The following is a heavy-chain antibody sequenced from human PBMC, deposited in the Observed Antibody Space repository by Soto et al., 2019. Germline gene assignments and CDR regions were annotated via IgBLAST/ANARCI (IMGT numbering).Heavy chain of an antibody. Sequence: EVQLLESGGGLRQPGGSLRLSCVASGYNFNKYAVSWVRQAPGKGREWVSAIGTTGDNTYYTDSVKGRFTISRDNSKNMLYLQMDSLTAEDTAVYYCARRAYYFDDTGSHAFDIWGQGTRVTVSS. J-gene: IGHJ3*02. D-gene: IGHD3-22*01. CDR2: IGTTGDNT. CDR1: GYNFNKYA. CDR3: ARRAYYFDDTGSHAFDI. V-gene: IGHV3-23*01.